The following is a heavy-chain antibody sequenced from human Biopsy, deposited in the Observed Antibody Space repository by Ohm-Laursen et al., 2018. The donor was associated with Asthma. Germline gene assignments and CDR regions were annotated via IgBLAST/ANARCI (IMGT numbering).Heavy chain of an antibody. CDR3: VREGDCSGGSCHSPYYDGMDV. J-gene: IGHJ6*02. V-gene: IGHV3-33*08. CDR1: GFVFSQSG. CDR2: IWYDGGKK. D-gene: IGHD2-15*01. Sequence: SLRLSCAASGFVFSQSGMHWVRQAPGKGLEWVAVIWYDGGKKDYADSVKGRFSISRDNSKNTLYLQMNSLRGEDTAVYYCVREGDCSGGSCHSPYYDGMDVWGQGTTVTVSS.